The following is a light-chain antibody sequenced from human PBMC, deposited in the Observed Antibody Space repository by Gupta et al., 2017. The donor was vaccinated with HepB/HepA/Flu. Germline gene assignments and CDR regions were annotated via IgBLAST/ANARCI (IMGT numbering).Light chain of an antibody. V-gene: IGKV3-15*01. CDR1: QNIGNN. CDR3: QHDTDWPPWT. CDR2: HAS. J-gene: IGKJ1*01. Sequence: EIVMTQSPATLSVSPGRRATLSCRASQNIGNNLAWYQQRPGQPPSLLIFHASLRAAGTPSRFSGIGSGTEFTLTISSPQSEDYAVYYCQHDTDWPPWTFGQGTKVEIK.